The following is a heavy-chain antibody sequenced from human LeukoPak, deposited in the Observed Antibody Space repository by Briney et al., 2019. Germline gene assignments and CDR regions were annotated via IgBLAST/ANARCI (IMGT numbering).Heavy chain of an antibody. V-gene: IGHV4-39*07. J-gene: IGHJ4*02. CDR1: GGSISSSSYY. D-gene: IGHD2-8*01. CDR2: IYYSGST. CDR3: ARVYFMCTKGVCSYYFDY. Sequence: PSETLSLTCTVSGGSISSSSYYWGWVRQPPGKGLEWVGSIYYSGSTYYNPSLKSRVTISVDSSKNQFSLKLSSVTAADTAVYYCARVYFMCTKGVCSYYFDYWGQGTLVTVSS.